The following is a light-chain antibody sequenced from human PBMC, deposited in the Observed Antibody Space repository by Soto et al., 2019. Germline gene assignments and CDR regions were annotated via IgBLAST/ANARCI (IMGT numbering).Light chain of an antibody. CDR3: QQRTSNPLT. J-gene: IGKJ4*01. CDR2: AAS. V-gene: IGKV1-9*01. CDR1: QGITNS. Sequence: DIQLTQSPSFLSASVGDRVPITCRASQGITNSLAWYQQKPGKAPNLLIYAASTLQGGVPARFSGSGSGTDFTLTISSLQPEDFATYYCQQRTSNPLTFGGGTKVEIK.